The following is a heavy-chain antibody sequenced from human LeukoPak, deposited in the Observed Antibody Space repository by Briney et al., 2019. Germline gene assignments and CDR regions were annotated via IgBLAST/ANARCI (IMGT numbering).Heavy chain of an antibody. J-gene: IGHJ3*02. CDR1: GFTFSSYS. V-gene: IGHV3-48*01. CDR2: ISSSSSTI. CDR3: AGPGYSSGWGAFDI. D-gene: IGHD6-19*01. Sequence: GGSLRLSXAASGFTFSSYSMNWVRQAPGKGLEWVSYISSSSSTIYYADSVKGRFTISRDNAKNSLYLQMNSLRPEDTAVYYCAGPGYSSGWGAFDIWGQGTMVTVSS.